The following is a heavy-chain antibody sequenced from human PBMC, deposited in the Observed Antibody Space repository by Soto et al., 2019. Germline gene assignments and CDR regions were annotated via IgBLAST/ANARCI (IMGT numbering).Heavy chain of an antibody. J-gene: IGHJ6*02. CDR1: GGTFSSYA. CDR2: IIPIFGTA. CDR3: AIGAVVVPAAMYYHYYGMDV. Sequence: SVKVSCKASGGTFSSYAISWVRQAPGQGLEWMGGIIPIFGTANYAQKFQGRVTITADESTSTAYMELSSLRSEDTAVYYCAIGAVVVPAAMYYHYYGMDVWGQGTTVTVSS. D-gene: IGHD2-2*01. V-gene: IGHV1-69*13.